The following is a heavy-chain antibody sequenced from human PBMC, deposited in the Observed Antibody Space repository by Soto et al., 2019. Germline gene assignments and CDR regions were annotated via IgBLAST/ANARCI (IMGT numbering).Heavy chain of an antibody. CDR1: GGSISSYY. V-gene: IGHV4-59*01. CDR2: IYYSGST. Sequence: SETLSLTCTVSGGSISSYYWSWIRQPPGKGLEWIGYIYYSGSTNYNPSLKSRVTISVDTSKNQFSLKLSSVTAADTAVYYCARSYDFWSGYGYYYYYYMDVWGKGTTVTVSS. D-gene: IGHD3-3*01. CDR3: ARSYDFWSGYGYYYYYYMDV. J-gene: IGHJ6*03.